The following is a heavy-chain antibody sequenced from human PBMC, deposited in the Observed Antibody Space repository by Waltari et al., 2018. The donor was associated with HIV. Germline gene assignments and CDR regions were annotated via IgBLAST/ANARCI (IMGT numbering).Heavy chain of an antibody. J-gene: IGHJ3*02. CDR1: GFTFDDYA. V-gene: IGHV3-9*01. D-gene: IGHD6-13*01. CDR2: ISWNSGSI. Sequence: EVQLVESGGGLEQPGRSLILSCAASGFTFDDYAMHWVRQAPGKGLEWVSGISWNSGSIGYADSVKGRFTISRDSAKNSLYLQMNSLRAEDAALFYCAKGLGSSWSQGAFDIWGQGTMVTVSS. CDR3: AKGLGSSWSQGAFDI.